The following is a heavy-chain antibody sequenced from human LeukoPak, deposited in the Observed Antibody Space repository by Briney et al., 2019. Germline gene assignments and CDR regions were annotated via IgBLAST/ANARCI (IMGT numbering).Heavy chain of an antibody. J-gene: IGHJ2*01. Sequence: PSETLSLTCTVSGGSISSSSYYWGWIRQPPGKGLEWTGSIYYSGSTFYNPSLKSRVTMSVDTSENHFSLGLSSVTAADTAVYYCARHQEVDFDLWGRGTLVTVSS. CDR3: ARHQEVDFDL. V-gene: IGHV4-39*01. CDR1: GGSISSSSYY. CDR2: IYYSGST.